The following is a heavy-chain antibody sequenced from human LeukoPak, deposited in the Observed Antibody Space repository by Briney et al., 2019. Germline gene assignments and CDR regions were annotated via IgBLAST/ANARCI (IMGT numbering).Heavy chain of an antibody. J-gene: IGHJ4*02. Sequence: GGSLRLSCAASGFTFINYWMSWVRQAPGKGLEWVANMKQDGSVKYYVDSMKGRFTISRDNAKNSLYLQMTGLRAEDTAVYYCAKDRPAYDSSGYYPFWGQGTLVTVSS. CDR2: MKQDGSVK. V-gene: IGHV3-7*03. D-gene: IGHD3-22*01. CDR3: AKDRPAYDSSGYYPF. CDR1: GFTFINYW.